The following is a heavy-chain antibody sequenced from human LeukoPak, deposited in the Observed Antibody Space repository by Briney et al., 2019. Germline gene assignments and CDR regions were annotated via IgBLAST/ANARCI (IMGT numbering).Heavy chain of an antibody. CDR3: ARDTGIAAAGTRPNYYYYGMDV. J-gene: IGHJ6*02. CDR1: GYTFTSYG. CDR2: ISAYNGNT. V-gene: IGHV1-18*01. D-gene: IGHD6-13*01. Sequence: ASVKVSCKASGYTFTSYGISWVRQAPGQGLEWMGWISAYNGNTNYAQKLQGRVTMTTDTSTSTAYMELSSLRSEDTAVYYCARDTGIAAAGTRPNYYYYGMDVWGQGTTVTVSS.